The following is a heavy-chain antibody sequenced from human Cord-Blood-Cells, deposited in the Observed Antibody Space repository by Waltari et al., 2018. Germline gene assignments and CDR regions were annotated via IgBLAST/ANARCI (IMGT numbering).Heavy chain of an antibody. CDR2: IYYSGST. V-gene: IGHV4-39*01. J-gene: IGHJ4*02. CDR3: ARQRFLEWLLYYFDY. Sequence: QLQLQESGPGLVKPSETLSLTCTVSGGSISSSSYYWGWIRQPPGKGLEWIGSIYYSGSTYCNPSLKSRVTISVDTSKNQFSLKLSSVTAADTAVYYCARQRFLEWLLYYFDYWGQGTLVTVSS. CDR1: GGSISSSSYY. D-gene: IGHD3-3*01.